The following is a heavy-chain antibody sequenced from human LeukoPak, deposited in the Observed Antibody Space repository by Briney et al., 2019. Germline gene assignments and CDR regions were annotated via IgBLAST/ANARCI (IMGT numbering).Heavy chain of an antibody. V-gene: IGHV1-46*01. Sequence: ASVTVSCKASGYTFTSYYMHWVRQAPGQGLEWMGIINPRGGSTSYAQKFQGRVTMTRDMSTSTVYMKLSSLRSEDTAVYYCARAPVVGATLEGWFDPWGQGTLVTVSS. CDR2: INPRGGST. CDR1: GYTFTSYY. J-gene: IGHJ5*02. CDR3: ARAPVVGATLEGWFDP. D-gene: IGHD1-26*01.